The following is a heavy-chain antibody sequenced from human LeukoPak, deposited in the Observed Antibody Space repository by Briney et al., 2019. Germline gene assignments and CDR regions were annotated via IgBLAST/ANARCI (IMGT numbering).Heavy chain of an antibody. J-gene: IGHJ6*03. D-gene: IGHD3-10*01. CDR1: GGSISSYY. Sequence: SETLSLTCTVSGGSISSYYWSWLRQPPRKGLQWIGYIHYTGSTNYNPSLKSRVTISVNTSKNQFSLKLSSVTAADTAVYYCARVEEGYGSGRRENYYYYYMDVGGKGTTVTISS. V-gene: IGHV4-59*01. CDR2: IHYTGST. CDR3: ARVEEGYGSGRRENYYYYYMDV.